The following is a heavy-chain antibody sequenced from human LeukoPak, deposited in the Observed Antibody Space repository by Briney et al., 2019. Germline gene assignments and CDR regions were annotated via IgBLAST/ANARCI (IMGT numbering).Heavy chain of an antibody. CDR2: IYYSGST. CDR3: ASVEYYYDSSGYYSFDYFDY. D-gene: IGHD3-22*01. CDR1: GGSLSSSSYY. V-gene: IGHV4-39*01. Sequence: SETLCLTCTVSGGSLSSSSYYWGWIRQPPGKGLEWIGSIYYSGSTYYNPSLKSRVTISVDTSKNQFSLKLSSVTAADTAVYYCASVEYYYDSSGYYSFDYFDYWGQGTLVTVSS. J-gene: IGHJ4*02.